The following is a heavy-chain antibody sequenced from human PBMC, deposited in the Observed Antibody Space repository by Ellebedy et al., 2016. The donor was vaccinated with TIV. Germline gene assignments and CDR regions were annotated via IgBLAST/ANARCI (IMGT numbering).Heavy chain of an antibody. J-gene: IGHJ4*02. CDR2: IYHSGRT. V-gene: IGHV4-4*02. CDR3: ARDWNSLEQQVL. CDR1: GVSISNNYW. Sequence: MPGGSLRLSCAVSGVSISNNYWWRWVRQPPGKGLEWIGEIYHSGRTNYNPSLKSRVTISVDKSKNQFSLKLSSVTAADTAVYYCARDWNSLEQQVLWGQGTLVTVSS. D-gene: IGHD6-13*01.